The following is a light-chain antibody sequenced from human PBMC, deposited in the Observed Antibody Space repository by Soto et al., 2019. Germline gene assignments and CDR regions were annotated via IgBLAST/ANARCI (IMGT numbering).Light chain of an antibody. Sequence: DIVMTQSPLSLPVTPGEPASMSCRSSRGLLHSNGYNYLDWYRQKPGQSPQVLIYLGSNRASGVPDRFSGSGSGTDFTLKISRVEAEDVGVYYCMQALQTPLTFGGGTKVDIK. CDR1: RGLLHSNGYNY. CDR2: LGS. J-gene: IGKJ4*01. CDR3: MQALQTPLT. V-gene: IGKV2-28*01.